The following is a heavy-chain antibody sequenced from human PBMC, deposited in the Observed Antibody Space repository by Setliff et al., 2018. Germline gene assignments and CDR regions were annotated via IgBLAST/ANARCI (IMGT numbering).Heavy chain of an antibody. J-gene: IGHJ6*02. CDR1: GFSFSYFY. CDR2: ISGDGITI. CDR3: ARDGVYYAMDV. Sequence: PGGSLRLSCAVSGFSFSYFYMSWVRQAPGKGLEWLSKISGDGITIFYADSVRGRFTISRDNAKNSVFLQMNSLTADNTAVYYCARDGVYYAMDVWGQGTTVTVSS. V-gene: IGHV3-11*04.